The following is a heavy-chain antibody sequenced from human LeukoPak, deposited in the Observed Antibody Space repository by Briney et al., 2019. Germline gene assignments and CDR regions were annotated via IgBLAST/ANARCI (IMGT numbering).Heavy chain of an antibody. Sequence: GGSLRLSCAASGFTFSTYTMHWVRQAPGKWLEWVAFVSYDGTNKNYADSVKGRFTISRDNSKNTLYLQMNSLRTEDTAVYYCARRMAANAFDIWGQGTMVTVSS. CDR3: ARRMAANAFDI. D-gene: IGHD5-24*01. J-gene: IGHJ3*02. V-gene: IGHV3-30-3*01. CDR2: VSYDGTNK. CDR1: GFTFSTYT.